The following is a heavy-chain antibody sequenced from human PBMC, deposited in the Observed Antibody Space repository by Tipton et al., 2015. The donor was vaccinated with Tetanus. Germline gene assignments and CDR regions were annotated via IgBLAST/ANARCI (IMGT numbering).Heavy chain of an antibody. Sequence: QVQLVQSGGGVVQPGRSLRLSCAASGFIFSSYDIHWVRQAPGMGLEWVAVIYSGGSTYYADSVKGRFTISRDNSKNTLYLQMTSLRPEDTALYYCARDSSPYYYYYGLDVWGQGTPVTVSS. CDR3: ARDSSPYYYYYGLDV. J-gene: IGHJ6*02. CDR1: GFIFSSYD. CDR2: IYSGGST. D-gene: IGHD2/OR15-2a*01. V-gene: IGHV3-NL1*01.